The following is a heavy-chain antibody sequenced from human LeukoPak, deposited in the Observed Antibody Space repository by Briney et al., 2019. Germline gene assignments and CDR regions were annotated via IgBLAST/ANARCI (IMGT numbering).Heavy chain of an antibody. J-gene: IGHJ4*02. CDR1: GASISSSSYD. V-gene: IGHV4-39*07. CDR2: IYYSGRT. D-gene: IGHD4-23*01. CDR3: AREARSAGGYGGFDY. Sequence: SQTLSLTCTVAGASISSSSYDWGWLRQPPWKGLEWFGSIYYSGRTSYNPALKSRVTISVDTSKNQCSLKLSSVTAADTAVYYCAREARSAGGYGGFDYWGQGTLVTVSA.